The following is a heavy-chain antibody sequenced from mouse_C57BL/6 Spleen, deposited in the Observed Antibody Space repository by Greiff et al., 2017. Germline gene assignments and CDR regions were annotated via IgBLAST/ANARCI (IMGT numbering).Heavy chain of an antibody. CDR2: FYPGSGSI. D-gene: IGHD6-2*01. Sequence: LVESGAELVKPGASVKLSCKASGYTFTEYTIHWVKQRSGQGLEWIGWFYPGSGSIKYNEKFKDKATLTADKSSSTVYKELSRLTSEDSAVYFCARHEEEVYYFDYWGQGTTLTVSS. J-gene: IGHJ2*01. CDR3: ARHEEEVYYFDY. CDR1: GYTFTEYT. V-gene: IGHV1-62-2*01.